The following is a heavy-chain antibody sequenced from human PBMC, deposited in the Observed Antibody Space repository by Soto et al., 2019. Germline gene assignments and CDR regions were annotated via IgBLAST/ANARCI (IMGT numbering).Heavy chain of an antibody. D-gene: IGHD3-3*01. CDR1: GYTFTSYG. Sequence: ASVKVSCKASGYTFTSYGISWVRQAPGQGLEWMGWISAYNGNTNYAQKLQGRVTMTTDTSTSTAYMELRSLRSDDTAVYYCARDAPSLYYDFWSGYYHYYGMAVWGHGTTVTVSS. CDR2: ISAYNGNT. CDR3: ARDAPSLYYDFWSGYYHYYGMAV. J-gene: IGHJ6*02. V-gene: IGHV1-18*04.